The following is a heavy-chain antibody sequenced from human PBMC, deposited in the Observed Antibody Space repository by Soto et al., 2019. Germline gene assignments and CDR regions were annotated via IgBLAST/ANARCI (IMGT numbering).Heavy chain of an antibody. V-gene: IGHV1-69*13. J-gene: IGHJ4*02. CDR3: ARDRTDTAMVTRSTSFDY. Sequence: SVKVSCKASGGTFSSYAISWVRQAPGQGLEWMGGIIPIFGTANYAQKFQGRVTITADESTSTAYMELSSLGSEDTAVYYCARDRTDTAMVTRSTSFDYWGQGTLVTVSS. D-gene: IGHD5-18*01. CDR2: IIPIFGTA. CDR1: GGTFSSYA.